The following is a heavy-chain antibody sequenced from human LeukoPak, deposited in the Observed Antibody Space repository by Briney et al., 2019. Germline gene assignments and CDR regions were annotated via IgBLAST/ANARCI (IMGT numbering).Heavy chain of an antibody. CDR3: ARRGSITMVRGVIKAFDY. CDR1: GGSISSGGYY. J-gene: IGHJ4*02. D-gene: IGHD3-10*01. V-gene: IGHV4-61*02. Sequence: SETLSLTCTVSGGSISSGGYYWSWIRQPAGKGLEWIGRMYTSGNTNYNPSLKSRATISVDTSKNQFSLKLSSVTAADTAVYYCARRGSITMVRGVIKAFDYWGQGTLVTVSS. CDR2: MYTSGNT.